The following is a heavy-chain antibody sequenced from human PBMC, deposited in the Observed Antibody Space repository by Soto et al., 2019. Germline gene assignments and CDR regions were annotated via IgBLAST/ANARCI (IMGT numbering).Heavy chain of an antibody. D-gene: IGHD4-17*01. CDR1: GGTFSSYA. Sequence: SVKVSCKASGGTFSSYAISWVRQAPGQGLEWMGGIIPIFGTANYAQKFQGRVTITADESTSTAYMELSSLRSEDTAVYYCARTGAVTTSWNYYYYGMDVWGQGTTVTVS. J-gene: IGHJ6*02. CDR2: IIPIFGTA. CDR3: ARTGAVTTSWNYYYYGMDV. V-gene: IGHV1-69*13.